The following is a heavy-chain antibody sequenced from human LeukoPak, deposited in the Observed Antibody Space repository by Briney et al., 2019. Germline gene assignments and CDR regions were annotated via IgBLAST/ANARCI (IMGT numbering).Heavy chain of an antibody. Sequence: GGSLRLSCAASGFTFTNYAMSWVRQTPGKGLEWVSATVGSGPDTYHADSVKGRFTVSRDNSRNTLYLQMNSLRVEDTAVYYCARLGPGMNFFYFDYWGQGTLVTVSS. CDR1: GFTFTNYA. CDR3: ARLGPGMNFFYFDY. CDR2: TVGSGPDT. V-gene: IGHV3-23*01. D-gene: IGHD3-10*01. J-gene: IGHJ4*02.